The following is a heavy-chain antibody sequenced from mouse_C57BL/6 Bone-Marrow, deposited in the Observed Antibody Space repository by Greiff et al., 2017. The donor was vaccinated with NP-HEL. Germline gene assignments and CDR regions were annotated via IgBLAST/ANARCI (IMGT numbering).Heavy chain of an antibody. Sequence: EVKLMESGPVLVKPGASVKMSCKASGYTFTDYYMNWVKQSHGKSLEWIGVINPYNGGTSYNQKFKGKATLTVDKSSSTAYMELNSLTSEDSAVYYCARFYDYDSYWGQGTLVTVSA. CDR2: INPYNGGT. CDR3: ARFYDYDSY. J-gene: IGHJ3*01. D-gene: IGHD2-4*01. V-gene: IGHV1-19*01. CDR1: GYTFTDYY.